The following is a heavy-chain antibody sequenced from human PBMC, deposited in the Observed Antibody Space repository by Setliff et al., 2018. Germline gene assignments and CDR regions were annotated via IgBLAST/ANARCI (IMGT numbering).Heavy chain of an antibody. Sequence: ASVKVSCKASGYTFTAYDIVWVRQATGQGLEWMGIIDPSGDYTNYAQKLQGRVTMTTDTSTTTAYMEVRSLRSDDTAVYYCARDRKEIVVKPPAASLDYWGQGTQVTVSS. CDR2: IDPSGDYT. D-gene: IGHD2-2*01. J-gene: IGHJ4*02. V-gene: IGHV1-18*01. CDR3: ARDRKEIVVKPPAASLDY. CDR1: GYTFTAYD.